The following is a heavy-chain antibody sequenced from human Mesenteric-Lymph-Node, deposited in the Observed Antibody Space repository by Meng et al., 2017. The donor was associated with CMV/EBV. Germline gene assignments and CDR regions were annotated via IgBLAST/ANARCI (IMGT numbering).Heavy chain of an antibody. CDR1: GFTFSSYW. Sequence: GESLKISCAASGFTFSSYWMHWVRQAPGKGLVWVSRINSDGSSTSYADSVKGRFTISRDNAKNTLYLQMNSLRAEDTAVYYCAKRIFVVPAATGAFDIWGQGTMVTVSS. J-gene: IGHJ3*02. CDR3: AKRIFVVPAATGAFDI. D-gene: IGHD2-2*01. V-gene: IGHV3-74*01. CDR2: INSDGSST.